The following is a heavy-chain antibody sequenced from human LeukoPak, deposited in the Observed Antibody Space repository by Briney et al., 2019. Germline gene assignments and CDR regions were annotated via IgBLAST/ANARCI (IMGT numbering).Heavy chain of an antibody. D-gene: IGHD3-3*01. V-gene: IGHV4-34*01. CDR3: ARGLNDFWAGETY. CDR1: GGSFSGYY. Sequence: SETLSLTCAVYGGSFSGYYWSWIRQPPGKGLEWIGEINHSGSTNSNPSLKSRVTISLDTSKNQLTLNLRSVTAADTAVYYCARGLNDFWAGETYWGQGTLVTVSS. J-gene: IGHJ4*02. CDR2: INHSGST.